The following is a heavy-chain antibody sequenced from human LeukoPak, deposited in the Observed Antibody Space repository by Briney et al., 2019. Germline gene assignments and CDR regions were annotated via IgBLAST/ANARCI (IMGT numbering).Heavy chain of an antibody. CDR1: GYTFTSYG. J-gene: IGHJ6*03. V-gene: IGHV1-18*01. CDR3: ASSRITMVRGVISHYYYYYYMDV. D-gene: IGHD3-10*01. Sequence: GASVKVSCKASGYTFTSYGISWVRQAAGQGLEWMGWISAYNGNANYAQKLQGRVTMTTDTSTSTAYMELRSLRSDDTAVYYCASSRITMVRGVISHYYYYYYMDVWGKGTTVTISS. CDR2: ISAYNGNA.